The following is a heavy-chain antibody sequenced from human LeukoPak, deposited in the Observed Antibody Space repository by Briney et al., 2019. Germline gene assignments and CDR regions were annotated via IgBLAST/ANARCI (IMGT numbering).Heavy chain of an antibody. V-gene: IGHV3-23*01. CDR2: ISGSGGRT. Sequence: PGGSLRLSCAASGFIFSSYAMDWVRQAPGKGLEWVSGISGSGGRTHYADSVKGRFTILRDNSKNTLYLQMNSLSAEDTAVYYCAKEDGPQTWLVEGSFDYWSQGTLVTVSS. CDR1: GFIFSSYA. CDR3: AKEDGPQTWLVEGSFDY. J-gene: IGHJ4*02. D-gene: IGHD6-19*01.